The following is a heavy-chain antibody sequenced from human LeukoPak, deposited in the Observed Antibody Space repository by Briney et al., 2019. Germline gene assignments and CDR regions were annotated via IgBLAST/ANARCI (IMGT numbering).Heavy chain of an antibody. CDR3: ASTTVTGPFDY. V-gene: IGHV1-2*02. D-gene: IGHD6-19*01. Sequence: RASVKVSCKASGYTFTAYYMHWVRQAPGQGLEWMGWINPNSGDANYAQKFQGRVTMTRDTSINTAYMELRRLRSDDTAVYYCASTTVTGPFDYWGQGTLVTVSS. J-gene: IGHJ4*02. CDR1: GYTFTAYY. CDR2: INPNSGDA.